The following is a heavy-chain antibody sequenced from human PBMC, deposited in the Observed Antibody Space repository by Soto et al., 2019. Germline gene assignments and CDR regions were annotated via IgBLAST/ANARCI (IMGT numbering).Heavy chain of an antibody. CDR3: VIERPPGSSDY. CDR1: GFAGSSYA. V-gene: IGHV3-30-3*02. J-gene: IGHJ4*02. CDR2: ISYDGSNK. Sequence: GSLRRSCPASGFAGSSYAMHWVRCGPGQGQEWVAVISYDGSNKYYAASVKGRFTISRDNSKNTLYLQMNSLRAEDTAVYYCVIERPPGSSDYRGPGPLVTL.